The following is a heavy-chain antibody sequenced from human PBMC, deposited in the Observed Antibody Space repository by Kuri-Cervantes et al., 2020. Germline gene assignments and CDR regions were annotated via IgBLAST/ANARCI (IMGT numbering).Heavy chain of an antibody. CDR2: ISSSSSTI. V-gene: IGHV3-48*01. CDR3: ARLNCGGDCRIGDGLNDY. Sequence: GESLKISCAASGFTFSSYSMNWVRQAPGKGLEWVSYISSSSSTIYYADSVKGRFTISRDNAKNSLYLQMNSLRAEDTAVYYCARLNCGGDCRIGDGLNDYWGQGTLVTVSS. CDR1: GFTFSSYS. J-gene: IGHJ4*02. D-gene: IGHD2-21*02.